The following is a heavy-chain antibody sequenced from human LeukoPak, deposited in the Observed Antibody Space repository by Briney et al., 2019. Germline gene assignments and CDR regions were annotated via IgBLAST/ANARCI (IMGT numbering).Heavy chain of an antibody. V-gene: IGHV3-30*02. CDR3: ARDPDSSGYSTFHD. CDR2: IRYDGSNK. D-gene: IGHD3-22*01. CDR1: GFTFSSYG. J-gene: IGHJ1*01. Sequence: SGGSLRLSCAASGFTFSSYGMHWVRQAPGKGLEWVASIRYDGSNKYYADSVKGRFTISRDNAKNTLYLQMNSLRAEDTAVYYCARDPDSSGYSTFHDWGQGTLVTVSS.